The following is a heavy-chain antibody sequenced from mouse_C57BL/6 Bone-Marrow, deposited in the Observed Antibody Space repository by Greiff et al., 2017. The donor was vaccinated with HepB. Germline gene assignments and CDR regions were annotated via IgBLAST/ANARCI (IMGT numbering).Heavy chain of an antibody. CDR1: GYTFTSYW. Sequence: QVQLQQPGAELVKPGASVKLSCKASGYTFTSYWMHWVKQRPGRGLEWIGRIDPNSGGTKYNEKFKSKATLTVDKPSSTAYMQLSSLTSEDSALYYCARLGTTVVATDYAMDYWGQGTSVTVSS. V-gene: IGHV1-72*01. J-gene: IGHJ4*01. CDR2: IDPNSGGT. CDR3: ARLGTTVVATDYAMDY. D-gene: IGHD1-1*01.